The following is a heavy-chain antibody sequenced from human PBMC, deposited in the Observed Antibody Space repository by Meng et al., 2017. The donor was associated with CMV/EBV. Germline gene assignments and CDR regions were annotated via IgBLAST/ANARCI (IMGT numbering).Heavy chain of an antibody. CDR2: FNHSGST. J-gene: IGHJ5*02. D-gene: IGHD3-3*01. CDR1: VGSFRGYY. Sequence: QPSGQGRLKLTQTLSLTCAVNVGSFRGYYWSWIRKPPGKGLEWIREFNHSGSTNDIPSLKSRVTISVDTSKNKFSMKLSSVTAADTAVYYCARVWVRPAVLRFLKSVRFDPWGQGTLVTVSS. CDR3: ARVWVRPAVLRFLKSVRFDP. V-gene: IGHV4-34*01.